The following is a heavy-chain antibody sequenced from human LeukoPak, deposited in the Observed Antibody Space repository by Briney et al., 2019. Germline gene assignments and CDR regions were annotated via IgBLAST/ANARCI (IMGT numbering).Heavy chain of an antibody. CDR3: ARVTTGLNAFDI. V-gene: IGHV1-18*01. CDR1: GSTFTNYG. D-gene: IGHD4-17*01. Sequence: ASVKVSCKASGSTFTNYGISWVRQAPGQGLEWMGWISAYNGNIDYAQNLQGRVTMTTDTSTSTAYMELRSLRSDDTAVYYCARVTTGLNAFDIWGQGTMVTVSS. J-gene: IGHJ3*02. CDR2: ISAYNGNI.